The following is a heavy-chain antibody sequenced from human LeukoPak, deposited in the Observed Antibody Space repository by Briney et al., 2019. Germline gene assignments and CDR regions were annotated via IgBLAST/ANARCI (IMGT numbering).Heavy chain of an antibody. D-gene: IGHD2-15*01. CDR3: VFTAYCGDGGRSRTTSYLDN. CDR1: GGTFSSYA. J-gene: IGHJ4*02. Sequence: ASVKVSCKASGGTFSSYAIDWVRQAPGQGLELMGKTIPILGITTYARKVRGRMTITADSSTTPGHMELSSLRSDDTAVYYCVFTAYCGDGGRSRTTSYLDNSGQGTLLTVSS. CDR2: TIPILGIT. V-gene: IGHV1-69*04.